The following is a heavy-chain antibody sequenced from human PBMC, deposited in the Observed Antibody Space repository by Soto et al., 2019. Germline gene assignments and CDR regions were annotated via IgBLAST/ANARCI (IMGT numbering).Heavy chain of an antibody. V-gene: IGHV4-38-2*01. CDR3: ARVLDY. CDR1: GYSISRPDY. D-gene: IGHD3-10*01. CDR2: IYHSGST. Sequence: SETLSLTCVVSGYSISRPDYWGWIRQPPGKGLEWIGSIYHSGSTYYNRSLKSRVTISVDTSKNQFSLKPTSVTAADTAVYYCARVLDYWGQGTLVTVSS. J-gene: IGHJ4*02.